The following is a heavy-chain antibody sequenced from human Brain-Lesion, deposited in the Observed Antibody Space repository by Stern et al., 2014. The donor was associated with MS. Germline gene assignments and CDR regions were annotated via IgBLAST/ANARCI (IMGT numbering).Heavy chain of an antibody. CDR1: GFSFSTYA. Sequence: EDQLVESGGGLVQPGGSLRLSCAASGFSFSTYAMSWVRQTPGKGLQWVSVISGRGGTTYYADSVKGRFTISRDNSKNTLYLQMDSLRADDTAVYYCAKWPHHRAVAGTRYFQHWGQGTLVTVSS. CDR3: AKWPHHRAVAGTRYFQH. CDR2: ISGRGGTT. J-gene: IGHJ1*01. V-gene: IGHV3-23*04. D-gene: IGHD6-19*01.